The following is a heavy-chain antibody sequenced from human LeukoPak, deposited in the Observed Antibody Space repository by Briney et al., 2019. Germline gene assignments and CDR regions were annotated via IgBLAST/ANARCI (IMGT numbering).Heavy chain of an antibody. CDR1: GGSISSHY. CDR2: IYYSGST. D-gene: IGHD3-22*01. Sequence: SETLSLTCTVSGGSISSHYWSWIRQPPGKGLEWIGYIYYSGSTDYNPSLKSRVTISVDTPRNQFSLKLSSVTAADTAVYYCARGGVYDSSGYYEAFDYWGQGTLVTVSS. J-gene: IGHJ4*02. CDR3: ARGGVYDSSGYYEAFDY. V-gene: IGHV4-59*11.